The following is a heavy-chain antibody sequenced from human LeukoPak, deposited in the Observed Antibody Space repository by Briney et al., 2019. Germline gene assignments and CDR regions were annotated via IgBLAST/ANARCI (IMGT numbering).Heavy chain of an antibody. CDR1: GGSLSSGSYY. V-gene: IGHV4-61*02. CDR2: IYTSGST. Sequence: SSETLSPTCTVSGGSLSSGSYYWSWIRQPAGRGLEWIERIYTSGSTNYNPSLKSRVTMSVDTSKNQFSLKLSSVIAAETAVHYCAREGESGSYLRPHDYWGQGALVTVSS. CDR3: AREGESGSYLRPHDY. D-gene: IGHD1-26*01. J-gene: IGHJ4*02.